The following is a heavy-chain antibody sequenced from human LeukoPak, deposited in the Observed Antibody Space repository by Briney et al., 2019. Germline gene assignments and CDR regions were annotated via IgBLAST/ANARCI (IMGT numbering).Heavy chain of an antibody. Sequence: GESLKISCKGSGYSFTSYWIGWVRQMPGKGLEWMGIIYPGDSDTRYSPSFQGQVTISADKSISTAYLQWSSLKASDTAMYYCARLIMEGGLGYYYGMDVWGQGTTVTVSS. D-gene: IGHD2-8*01. V-gene: IGHV5-51*01. CDR2: IYPGDSDT. J-gene: IGHJ6*02. CDR1: GYSFTSYW. CDR3: ARLIMEGGLGYYYGMDV.